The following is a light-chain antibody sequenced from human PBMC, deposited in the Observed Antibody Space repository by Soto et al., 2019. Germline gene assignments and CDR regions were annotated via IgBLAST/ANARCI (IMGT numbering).Light chain of an antibody. Sequence: DIVMTQSPDSLAVSLGETATINCKSSQSVLFRSDTKHYFAWYQQRSGQPPKLLIYWASTREYGGPDRFSGSGSVTDFTLAISSLQAEDVAVYYCQQYYTSPDTFGQGTKLEIK. J-gene: IGKJ2*01. CDR2: WAS. CDR3: QQYYTSPDT. V-gene: IGKV4-1*01. CDR1: QSVLFRSDTKHY.